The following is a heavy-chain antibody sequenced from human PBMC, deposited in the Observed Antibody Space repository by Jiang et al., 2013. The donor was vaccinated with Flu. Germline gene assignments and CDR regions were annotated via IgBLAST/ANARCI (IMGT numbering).Heavy chain of an antibody. D-gene: IGHD4-23*01. CDR3: ARVWGGNSGGRVYGMDV. J-gene: IGHJ6*02. CDR1: GYTFTSYY. Sequence: GAEVKKPGASVKVSCKASGYTFTSYYMHWVRQAPGQGLEWMGIINPSGGSTSYAQKFQGRVTMTRDTSTSTVYMDLSSLRSEDTAVYYCARVWGGNSGGRVYGMDVWGQGTTVTVSS. CDR2: INPSGGST. V-gene: IGHV1-46*01.